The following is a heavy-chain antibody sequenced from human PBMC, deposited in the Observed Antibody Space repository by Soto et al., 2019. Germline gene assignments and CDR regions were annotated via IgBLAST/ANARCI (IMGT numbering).Heavy chain of an antibody. Sequence: QVQLVQSGAEVKKPGASVKVSCKASGYTFTSYGISWVRQAPGQGLEWMGWISAYNGNTNYAQKLQGRVTMTTDTSTSTAYIELRSLRSDDTAVYYCARDLRRTTIAAHLNWFDPWGQGTLVTVSS. CDR2: ISAYNGNT. J-gene: IGHJ5*02. CDR1: GYTFTSYG. V-gene: IGHV1-18*01. CDR3: ARDLRRTTIAAHLNWFDP. D-gene: IGHD6-13*01.